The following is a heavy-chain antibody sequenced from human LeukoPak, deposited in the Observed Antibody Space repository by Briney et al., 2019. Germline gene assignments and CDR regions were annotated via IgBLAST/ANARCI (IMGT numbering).Heavy chain of an antibody. D-gene: IGHD1-1*01. J-gene: IGHJ4*02. CDR1: GFTFSNYG. V-gene: IGHV3-33*01. CDR2: IWDDGSNE. Sequence: PGGSLRLSCAASGFTFSNYGMHWVRQAPGKGLEWVAAIWDDGSNEYYADSVKGRFTIFRDNRRNTLYLQMNSLRAEDTAVYSCARDHSGTQDYWGQGTLVTVSS. CDR3: ARDHSGTQDY.